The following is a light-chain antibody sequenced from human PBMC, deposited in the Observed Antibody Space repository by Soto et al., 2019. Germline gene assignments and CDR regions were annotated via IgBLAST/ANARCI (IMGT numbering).Light chain of an antibody. Sequence: DIHMTQSPSFLSASVGDRVTITCRASQSIGKHLNWYQQKPGKAPKFLIYGASTLQSGVPSRFTGSGSGTDFTLTVNSLQAEDFATYYCQQSYTSPTTFGQGTRLEIK. CDR3: QQSYTSPTT. J-gene: IGKJ5*01. CDR2: GAS. CDR1: QSIGKH. V-gene: IGKV1-39*01.